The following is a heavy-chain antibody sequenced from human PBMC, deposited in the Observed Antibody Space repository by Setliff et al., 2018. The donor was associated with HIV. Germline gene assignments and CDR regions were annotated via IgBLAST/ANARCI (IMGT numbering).Heavy chain of an antibody. J-gene: IGHJ4*01. D-gene: IGHD4-4*01. CDR1: RFSFSTSW. CDR2: INPDGNKK. V-gene: IGHV3-7*03. Sequence: PGGSLRLSCAASRFSFSTSWMTWVRQAPGKGLEWIANINPDGNKKYHAGSVWGRFTISRDNAKNSLYLQMSGLRAEDTAVYYCAREVYRSPSFNYWGHGVLVTVSS. CDR3: AREVYRSPSFNY.